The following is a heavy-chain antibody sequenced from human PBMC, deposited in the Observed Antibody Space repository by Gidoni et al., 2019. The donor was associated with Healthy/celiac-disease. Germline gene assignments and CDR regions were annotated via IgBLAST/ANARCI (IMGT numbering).Heavy chain of an antibody. D-gene: IGHD3-10*01. CDR2: INPSGGST. J-gene: IGHJ4*02. CDR1: GYTFTSYY. Sequence: QVQLVQSGAEVKKPGASVKVSCQASGYTFTSYYMHWVRQAPGQGLEWMVIINPSGGSTSYAQKFQGRVTMTRDTSTSTVYMELSSLRSEDTAVYYCARQSLAYTGSYGGDFDYWGQGTLVTVSS. CDR3: ARQSLAYTGSYGGDFDY. V-gene: IGHV1-46*01.